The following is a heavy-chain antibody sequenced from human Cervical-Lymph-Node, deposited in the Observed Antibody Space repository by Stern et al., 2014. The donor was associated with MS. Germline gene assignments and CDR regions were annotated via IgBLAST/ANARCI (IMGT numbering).Heavy chain of an antibody. CDR1: GFSFSRYA. Sequence: VQLVESGGGVVQPGRSLRLSCAASGFSFSRYAMHWVRQAPGKGLEWVALIWYDEINPYYADSGTGRFTISRDNFKNTLYLQMNSLRAEDTAVYYCASAYSSSHYYFDYWGQGTLVTVSS. V-gene: IGHV3-33*01. CDR3: ASAYSSSHYYFDY. J-gene: IGHJ4*02. D-gene: IGHD6-13*01. CDR2: IWYDEINP.